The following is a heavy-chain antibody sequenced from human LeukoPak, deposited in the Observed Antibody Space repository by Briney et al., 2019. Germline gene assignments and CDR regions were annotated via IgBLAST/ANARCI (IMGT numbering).Heavy chain of an antibody. D-gene: IGHD1-26*01. CDR1: GYTFTSYD. CDR3: ARGSFGATDLFDY. Sequence: ASVKVSCKASGYTFTSYDINWVRQATGQGLEWMGWMNPNSGDTGYAQKFQGRVTMTRNTSISTAYMELSSLRSEDTAVYYCARGSFGATDLFDYWGQETLVTVSS. CDR2: MNPNSGDT. V-gene: IGHV1-8*01. J-gene: IGHJ4*02.